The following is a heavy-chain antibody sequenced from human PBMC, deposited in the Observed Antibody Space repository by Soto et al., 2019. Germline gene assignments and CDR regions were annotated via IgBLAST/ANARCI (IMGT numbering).Heavy chain of an antibody. J-gene: IGHJ4*02. CDR1: GGSISSGGYS. CDR3: ARDALASSSWYPDYFDY. D-gene: IGHD6-13*01. V-gene: IGHV4-30-2*01. Sequence: PSETLSLTCAVSGGSISSGGYSWSWIRQPPGKGLEWIGYIYHSGSTYYNPSLKSRVTISVDRPKNQFSLKLSSVTAADTAVYYCARDALASSSWYPDYFDYWGQGTLVTVSS. CDR2: IYHSGST.